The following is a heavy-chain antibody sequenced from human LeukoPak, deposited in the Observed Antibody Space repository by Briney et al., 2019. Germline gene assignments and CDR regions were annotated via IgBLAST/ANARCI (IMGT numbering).Heavy chain of an antibody. CDR1: GFTFNTYG. CDR2: IWSDGVTK. Sequence: GGSLRLSCAASGFTFNTYGVHWVRQAPGKGLEWVAVIWSDGVTKNYADSVKGRFTISRDNSKNTLYLQMNSLRADDTAVYYCATDRGSSPFDYWGQGTLVTVSS. V-gene: IGHV3-33*01. J-gene: IGHJ4*02. CDR3: ATDRGSSPFDY. D-gene: IGHD6-13*01.